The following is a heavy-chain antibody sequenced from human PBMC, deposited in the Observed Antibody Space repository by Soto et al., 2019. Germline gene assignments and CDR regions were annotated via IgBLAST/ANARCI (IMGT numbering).Heavy chain of an antibody. V-gene: IGHV3-48*02. J-gene: IGHJ4*02. CDR3: ARDAFDYDSSGYHFDY. CDR2: ISKSSGTI. Sequence: EVQLVESGGGVVQPGGSLRLTCAASGFSFSNYNMNWVRQAPGKGLEWVSYISKSSGTIYYADSVKGRFSISRDNGKNSLYLQMNSLRDEDTAVYYCARDAFDYDSSGYHFDYWGQGTLVTVSS. CDR1: GFSFSNYN. D-gene: IGHD3-22*01.